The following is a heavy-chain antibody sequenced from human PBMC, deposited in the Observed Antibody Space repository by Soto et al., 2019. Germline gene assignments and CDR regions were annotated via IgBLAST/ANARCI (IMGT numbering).Heavy chain of an antibody. CDR2: IKQDGSEK. CDR1: GFTFSSYW. D-gene: IGHD3-9*01. CDR3: AREKGYDILTGYTYYYYYYMDV. Sequence: GGSLRLSCAASGFTFSSYWMSWVRQAPGKGLEWVANIKQDGSEKYYVDSVKGRFTISRDNAKNSLYLQMNSLRAEDTAVYYCAREKGYDILTGYTYYYYYYMDVWGKGTTVTVSS. V-gene: IGHV3-7*01. J-gene: IGHJ6*03.